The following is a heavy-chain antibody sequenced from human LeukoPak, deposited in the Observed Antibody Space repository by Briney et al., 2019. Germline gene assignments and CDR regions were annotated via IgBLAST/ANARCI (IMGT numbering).Heavy chain of an antibody. CDR1: GGSISSYY. CDR2: NYYSGST. D-gene: IGHD2-15*01. Sequence: SETLSLTCTVSGGSISSYYWSWIRQPPGKGLEWIGYNYYSGSTNYNPSLKSRVTISVDTSKNQFSLKLSSVTAADTAVYYCARTLGYCSGGSCYPRWFDPWGQGTLVTVSS. J-gene: IGHJ5*02. CDR3: ARTLGYCSGGSCYPRWFDP. V-gene: IGHV4-59*01.